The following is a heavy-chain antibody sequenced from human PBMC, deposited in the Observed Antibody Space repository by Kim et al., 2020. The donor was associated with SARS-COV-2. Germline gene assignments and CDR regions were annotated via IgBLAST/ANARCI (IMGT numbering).Heavy chain of an antibody. CDR3: AREGGGY. CDR2: HSGST. D-gene: IGHD2-15*01. Sequence: HSGSTNYNPSLKSRVTISVDTSKNQFSLKLSSVTAADTAVYYCAREGGGYWGQGTLVTVSS. V-gene: IGHV4-34*01. J-gene: IGHJ4*02.